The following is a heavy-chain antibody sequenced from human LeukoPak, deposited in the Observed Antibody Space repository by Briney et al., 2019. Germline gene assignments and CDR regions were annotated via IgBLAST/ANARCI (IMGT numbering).Heavy chain of an antibody. D-gene: IGHD3-16*01. J-gene: IGHJ4*02. V-gene: IGHV1-24*01. CDR1: GYTLIELA. CDR3: ATVMISFGRLIFHPRALDY. Sequence: GASVKVSVKVSGYTLIELAMHGVAQPPGKGRGGMGVFDPEDVKTIYPQKFQGRVTMTEDTSTDTDYMELSSLRYEDPAVYYCATVMISFGRLIFHPRALDYWGQGTLVTVSS. CDR2: FDPEDVKT.